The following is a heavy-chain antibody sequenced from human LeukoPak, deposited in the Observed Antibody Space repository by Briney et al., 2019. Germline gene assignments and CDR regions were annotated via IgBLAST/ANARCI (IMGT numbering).Heavy chain of an antibody. CDR2: ISWNSGSI. V-gene: IGHV3-9*01. Sequence: TGGSLRLSCAASGFTFSTYGMHWVRQAPGKGLEWVSGISWNSGSIGYADSVKGRFTISRDNAKNSLYLQMNSLRAEDTALYYCAKDRDYSSSGASVDYWGQGTLVTVSS. D-gene: IGHD6-6*01. CDR1: GFTFSTYG. J-gene: IGHJ4*02. CDR3: AKDRDYSSSGASVDY.